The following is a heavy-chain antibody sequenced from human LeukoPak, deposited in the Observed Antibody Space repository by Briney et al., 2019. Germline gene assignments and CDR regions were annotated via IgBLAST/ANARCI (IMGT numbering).Heavy chain of an antibody. CDR1: GFTFSSYG. CDR3: AKDQYGSGSYYDY. V-gene: IGHV3-30*02. J-gene: IGHJ4*02. Sequence: GGSLRLSCAASGFTFSSYGMHWVRQAPGKGLGWVAFIRYDGSNKYYADSVKGRFTISRDNSKNTLYLQMNSLRAEDTAVYYCAKDQYGSGSYYDYWGQGTLVTVSS. CDR2: IRYDGSNK. D-gene: IGHD3-10*01.